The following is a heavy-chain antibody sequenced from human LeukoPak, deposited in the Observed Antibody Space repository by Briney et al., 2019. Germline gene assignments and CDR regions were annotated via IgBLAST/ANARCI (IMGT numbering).Heavy chain of an antibody. CDR3: ARDSEWLVDY. CDR1: GFTFSSYA. J-gene: IGHJ4*02. V-gene: IGHV3-30-3*01. CDR2: ISYDGSNK. D-gene: IGHD6-19*01. Sequence: GGSLRLSCAASGFTFSSYAMHWVRQAPGKGLEWVAVISYDGSNKYYADSVKGRFTISRDNSKNTLYLQMNSLRAEDTAVYYGARDSEWLVDYWGQGTLVTVSS.